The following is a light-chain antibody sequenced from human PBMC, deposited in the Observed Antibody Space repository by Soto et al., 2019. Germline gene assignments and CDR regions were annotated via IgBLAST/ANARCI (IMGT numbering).Light chain of an antibody. J-gene: IGKJ2*01. CDR1: QNIHSF. V-gene: IGKV3-11*01. Sequence: EIVLTQSPATESLSPGESATLSCRASQNIHSFLAWYQQRPGQAPRLLIYDASFRATAIPARFNGSGSGTDFTLTITRLEPEDFAVYYCQQRLFWPLFTFGQGTRLEIK. CDR2: DAS. CDR3: QQRLFWPLFT.